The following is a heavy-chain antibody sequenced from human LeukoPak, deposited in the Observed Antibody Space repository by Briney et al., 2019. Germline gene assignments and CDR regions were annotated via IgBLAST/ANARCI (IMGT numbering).Heavy chain of an antibody. Sequence: SETLSLTCTVSGGSISSYYWSWIRQPPGKGLEWIGYIYYTGSTNYNPSLKSRVTISVDTSKNQFSLKLSSVTAADTAVYYCARQQLSQLYYFDNWGQGTLVTVST. V-gene: IGHV4-59*01. D-gene: IGHD6-13*01. CDR2: IYYTGST. J-gene: IGHJ4*02. CDR3: ARQQLSQLYYFDN. CDR1: GGSISSYY.